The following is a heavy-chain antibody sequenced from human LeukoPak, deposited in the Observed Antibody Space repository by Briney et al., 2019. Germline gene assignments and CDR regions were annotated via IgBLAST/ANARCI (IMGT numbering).Heavy chain of an antibody. CDR3: AKGRLTGLYYFDY. J-gene: IGHJ4*02. Sequence: PGGSLRLSCAASGFTFSRYDMSWVRQAPGKGLEWVSAISGSGGTTHYADSVKGRFTISRDNSKNTLYLQMNSLRAEDTAVYYCAKGRLTGLYYFDYWGQGTLVTVSS. CDR2: ISGSGGTT. CDR1: GFTFSRYD. V-gene: IGHV3-23*01. D-gene: IGHD7-27*01.